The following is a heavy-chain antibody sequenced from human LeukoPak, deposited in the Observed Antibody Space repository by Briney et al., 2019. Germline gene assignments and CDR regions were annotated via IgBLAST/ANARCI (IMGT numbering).Heavy chain of an antibody. CDR1: GFDFGSYW. CDR2: IKYDEIEK. CDR3: ARDTGALVTHFDY. D-gene: IGHD5-18*01. Sequence: GGSLRLSCAASGFDFGSYWMSWVRQTPGKGLEWVANIKYDEIEKYHVDSVKGRFTISRDNAKNSLYLQMNSLRAEDTAIYYCARDTGALVTHFDYWGQGNLVTVSS. V-gene: IGHV3-7*03. J-gene: IGHJ4*02.